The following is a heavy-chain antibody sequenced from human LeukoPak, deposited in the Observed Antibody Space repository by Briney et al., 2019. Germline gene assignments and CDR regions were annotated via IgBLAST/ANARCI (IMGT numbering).Heavy chain of an antibody. CDR1: GFTFNIYE. CDR3: ARGDWWATTIVDL. V-gene: IGHV3-48*03. D-gene: IGHD1-26*01. CDR2: ISTSDSTI. Sequence: PGGSLRLSCAASGFTFNIYEFNWVRQAPGKGLEWISYISTSDSTIYYADSVKGRFTSSRDNAKNSLYLQMNSLRLEDTAIYYCARGDWWATTIVDLWGQGTMVTVSS. J-gene: IGHJ5*02.